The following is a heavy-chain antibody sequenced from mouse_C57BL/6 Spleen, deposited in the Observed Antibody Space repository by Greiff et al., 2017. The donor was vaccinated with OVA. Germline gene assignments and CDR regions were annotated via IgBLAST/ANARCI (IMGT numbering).Heavy chain of an antibody. CDR1: GYTFTSYW. Sequence: VKLQESGAELVKPGASVKLSCKASGYTFTSYWMQWVKQRPGQGLEWIGEIDPSDSYTNYNQKFKGKATLTVDTSSSTAYMQLSSLTSEDSAVYYCASSRHYYGSSYWYFDVWGTGTTVTVSS. D-gene: IGHD1-1*01. V-gene: IGHV1-50*01. CDR3: ASSRHYYGSSYWYFDV. J-gene: IGHJ1*03. CDR2: IDPSDSYT.